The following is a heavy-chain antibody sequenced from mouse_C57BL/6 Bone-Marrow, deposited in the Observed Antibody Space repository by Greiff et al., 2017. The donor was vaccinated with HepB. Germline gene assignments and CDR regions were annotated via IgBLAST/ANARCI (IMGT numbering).Heavy chain of an antibody. J-gene: IGHJ3*01. CDR2: ISSGSSTI. D-gene: IGHD4-1*01. Sequence: EVKLVESGGGLVKPGGSLKLSCAASGFTFSDYGMHWVRQAPEKGLEWVAYISSGSSTIYYADTVKGRFTISSDNAKNTLFLQMTSLRSEDTAMYYCARLGLSWFAYWGQGTLVTVSA. CDR1: GFTFSDYG. CDR3: ARLGLSWFAY. V-gene: IGHV5-17*01.